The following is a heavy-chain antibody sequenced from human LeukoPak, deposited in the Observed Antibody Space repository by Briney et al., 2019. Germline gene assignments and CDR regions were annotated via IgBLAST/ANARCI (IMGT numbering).Heavy chain of an antibody. CDR1: GFTFSSYS. V-gene: IGHV3-48*01. CDR3: ARGVAATFWFDP. D-gene: IGHD2-15*01. CDR2: ISSSSSSTI. Sequence: GGSLRLSCAASGFTFSSYSMNWVRQAPGKGPEWVSYISSSSSSTIYYADSVKGRFTISRDNAKNSLYLQMNSLRAEDTAVYYCARGVAATFWFDPWGQGTLVTVSS. J-gene: IGHJ5*02.